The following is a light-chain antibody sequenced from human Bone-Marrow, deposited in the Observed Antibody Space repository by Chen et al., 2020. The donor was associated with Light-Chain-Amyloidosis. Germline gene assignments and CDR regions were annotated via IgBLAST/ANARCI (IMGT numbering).Light chain of an antibody. CDR1: QDISNY. CDR3: QQYHTLPLT. Sequence: DIQMTQSPSSLSASVGDRVSITCQASQDISNYLNWYLQKPGEAPKLLIYDASNLGAGVPSRFSGGRSGTHFTLTINSLQPEDVATFYCQQYHTLPLTFGGGTKLEIK. V-gene: IGKV1-33*01. CDR2: DAS. J-gene: IGKJ4*01.